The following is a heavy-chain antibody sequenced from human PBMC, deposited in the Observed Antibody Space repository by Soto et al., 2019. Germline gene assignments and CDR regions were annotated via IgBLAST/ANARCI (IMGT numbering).Heavy chain of an antibody. CDR1: GGSISSYY. J-gene: IGHJ5*02. V-gene: IGHV4-59*01. D-gene: IGHD3-10*01. CDR2: IYYSGST. CDR3: ARYSGYGSGSYYQFDP. Sequence: PSETLSLTCTVSGGSISSYYWSWIRQPPGKGLEWIGYIYYSGSTNYNPSLKSRVTISVDTSKNQFSLKLSSVTAADTAVYYCARYSGYGSGSYYQFDPWGQGTLVTVSS.